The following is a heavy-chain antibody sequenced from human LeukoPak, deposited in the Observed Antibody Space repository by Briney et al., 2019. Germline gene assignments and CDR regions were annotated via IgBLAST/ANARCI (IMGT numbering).Heavy chain of an antibody. CDR1: GFTFSGYW. V-gene: IGHV3-7*01. CDR3: ARDGSGWSVY. D-gene: IGHD6-19*01. J-gene: IGHJ4*02. CDR2: IKQDGTEK. Sequence: GGSLRLSCAASGFTFSGYWMSWLRQAPGKGLEWVANIKQDGTEKYYVDSVKGLFIISRDNAKNSLYLQMNSLRAEDTAVYYCARDGSGWSVYWGQGTLVTVSS.